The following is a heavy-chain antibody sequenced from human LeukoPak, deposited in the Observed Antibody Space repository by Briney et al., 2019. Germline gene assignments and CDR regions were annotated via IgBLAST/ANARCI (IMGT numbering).Heavy chain of an antibody. CDR1: GYIFATYG. CDR2: ISGYNGNT. Sequence: SVKVSCKVSGYIFATYGISWVRQAPGQGLEWMGCISGYNGNTNYAQKLQGRVTMTTDTSTSTAYMELRSLRSDDTAVYYCARRRSEEFDFDCWGQGTLVTVSS. V-gene: IGHV1-18*01. CDR3: ARRRSEEFDFDC. D-gene: IGHD6-19*01. J-gene: IGHJ4*02.